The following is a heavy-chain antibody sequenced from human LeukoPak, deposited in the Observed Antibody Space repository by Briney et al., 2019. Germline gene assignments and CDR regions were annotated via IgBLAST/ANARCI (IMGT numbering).Heavy chain of an antibody. CDR3: ARRRCSSTSCYAYRVVVNWFDP. CDR1: GGSMSSYY. D-gene: IGHD2-2*01. CDR2: IYYSGST. J-gene: IGHJ5*02. Sequence: SETLSLTCTVSGGSMSSYYWSWIRQPPGKGLEWIGYIYYSGSTNYNPSLKSRVTISVVTSKNQFSLKLSSVTAADTAVYYCARRRCSSTSCYAYRVVVNWFDPWGQGTLVTVSS. V-gene: IGHV4-59*12.